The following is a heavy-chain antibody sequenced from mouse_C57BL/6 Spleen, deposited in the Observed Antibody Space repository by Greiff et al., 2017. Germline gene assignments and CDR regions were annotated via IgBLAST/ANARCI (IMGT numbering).Heavy chain of an antibody. CDR1: GFTFSSYA. V-gene: IGHV5-4*01. CDR3: AIEGITPVYFDV. D-gene: IGHD1-1*01. CDR2: ISDGGSYT. J-gene: IGHJ1*03. Sequence: EVKLVESGGGLVKPGGSLKLSCAASGFTFSSYAMSWVRQTPEKRLEWVATISDGGSYTYYPDNVKGRFTISRDNAKNNLYLQMNHLKSEDTAIYYCAIEGITPVYFDVWRTATTVTVSS.